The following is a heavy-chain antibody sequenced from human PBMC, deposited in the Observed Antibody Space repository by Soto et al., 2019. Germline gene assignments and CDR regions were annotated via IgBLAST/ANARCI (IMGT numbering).Heavy chain of an antibody. CDR2: ISGSGAST. CDR1: GFPFSSYA. CDR3: AKGTVPAAIRRDYFDY. J-gene: IGHJ4*02. D-gene: IGHD2-2*02. V-gene: IGHV3-23*01. Sequence: GGSLRLSCAASGFPFSSYAMSWVRQAPGKGLEWVSAISGSGASTYYADSVKGRFTISRDNSKNTLYLQMSSLRAEDTAIYYCAKGTVPAAIRRDYFDYWGQGTLVTVSS.